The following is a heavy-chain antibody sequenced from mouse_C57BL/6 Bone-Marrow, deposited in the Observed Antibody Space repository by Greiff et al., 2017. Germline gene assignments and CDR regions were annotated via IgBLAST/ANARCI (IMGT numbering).Heavy chain of an antibody. CDR2: ISYDGSN. J-gene: IGHJ2*01. D-gene: IGHD1-1*01. Sequence: EVKLVESGPGLVKPSQSLSLTCTATGYSITSCYYWNWIRQFPGNKLEWMGYISYDGSNNYNPSLKNQISLTRDTSKNQFFLKLNSLTTEDTATYDCARVGLLYCVDYWGQGTTLTVSS. CDR1: GYSITSCYY. CDR3: ARVGLLYCVDY. V-gene: IGHV3-6*01.